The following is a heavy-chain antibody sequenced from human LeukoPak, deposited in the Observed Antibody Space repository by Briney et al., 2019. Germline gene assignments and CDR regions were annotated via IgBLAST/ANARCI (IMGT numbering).Heavy chain of an antibody. Sequence: ASVQVSCKTSGYTFADYHIHWVRQAPGQGLELMGWINPNNGDTNYVQKFQGRVTMTRDTSVSTAYMELNRLISDDTAVYYCVRNSGADCRSTVCYLRHWGQGTLVIVSS. D-gene: IGHD2-2*01. CDR2: INPNNGDT. CDR1: GYTFADYH. CDR3: VRNSGADCRSTVCYLRH. J-gene: IGHJ4*02. V-gene: IGHV1-2*02.